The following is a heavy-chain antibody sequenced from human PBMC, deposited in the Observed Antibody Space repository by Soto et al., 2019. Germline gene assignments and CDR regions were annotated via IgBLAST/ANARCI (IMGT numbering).Heavy chain of an antibody. Sequence: QVQLQQWGAGLLKPSETLSLTCAVYGGSFSGYYWSWIRQAPGKGLEWIGEINHSGSTNYNPSLKSRVTISVDTSKSQFSLKLSSVTAADTAVYYCARGSFVAELFYYYYGMDVWGQGTTVTVSS. V-gene: IGHV4-34*01. D-gene: IGHD6-19*01. CDR1: GGSFSGYY. CDR2: INHSGST. J-gene: IGHJ6*02. CDR3: ARGSFVAELFYYYYGMDV.